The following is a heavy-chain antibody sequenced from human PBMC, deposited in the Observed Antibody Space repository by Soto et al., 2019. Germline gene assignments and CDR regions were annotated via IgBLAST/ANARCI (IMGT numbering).Heavy chain of an antibody. Sequence: AGTLSLTCAVSGGSFSSCGLYWSWIRRPPGKGLEWIAYFNDSGSTTYNPSLRSRVTMSVNTSKNQSSQKLMSVTAADTAVYYYAATGRPATNYYYAMDVWGQGTTVTVSS. CDR1: GGSFSSCGLY. D-gene: IGHD5-12*01. CDR2: FNDSGST. CDR3: AATGRPATNYYYAMDV. J-gene: IGHJ6*02. V-gene: IGHV4-61*08.